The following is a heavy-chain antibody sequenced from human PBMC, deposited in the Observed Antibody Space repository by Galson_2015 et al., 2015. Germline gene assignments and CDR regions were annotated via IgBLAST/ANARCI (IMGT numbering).Heavy chain of an antibody. CDR1: GFTFSSYW. CDR3: ARYSSSRDLSYYYGMDV. V-gene: IGHV3-74*01. CDR2: INSDGSST. J-gene: IGHJ6*02. Sequence: SLRLSCAASGFTFSSYWMHWVRQAPGKGLVWVSRINSDGSSTSYADSVKGRFTISRDNAKNTLYLQMNSLRAEDTAVYYCARYSSSRDLSYYYGMDVWVQGTTVTVSS. D-gene: IGHD6-13*01.